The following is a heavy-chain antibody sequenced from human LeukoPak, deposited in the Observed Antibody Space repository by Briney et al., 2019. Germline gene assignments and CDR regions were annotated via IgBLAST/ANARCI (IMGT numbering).Heavy chain of an antibody. CDR3: ARALRRGFGELLARNDY. CDR1: GYTFIGHY. D-gene: IGHD3-10*01. V-gene: IGHV1-2*02. J-gene: IGHJ4*02. CDR2: INPNSGGT. Sequence: GASVKVSCKTSGYTFIGHYMHWVRQAPGQGLEWMGWINPNSGGTNYAQKFQGRVTMTRDTSISTAYMELSRLRSDDTAVYYCARALRRGFGELLARNDYWGQGTLVTVSS.